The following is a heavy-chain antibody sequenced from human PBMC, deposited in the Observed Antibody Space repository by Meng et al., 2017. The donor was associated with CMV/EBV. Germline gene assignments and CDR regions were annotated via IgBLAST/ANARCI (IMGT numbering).Heavy chain of an antibody. CDR1: GGTFSSYT. Sequence: SVKVSCKASGGTFSSYTISWVRQAPGQGLEWMGRIISILGIANYAQKFQGRVTITADKSTSTAYMELSSLRSEDTAVYYCARDKTPQYNWFDPWGQGTLVTVSS. J-gene: IGHJ5*02. D-gene: IGHD4-11*01. CDR3: ARDKTPQYNWFDP. CDR2: IISILGIA. V-gene: IGHV1-69*04.